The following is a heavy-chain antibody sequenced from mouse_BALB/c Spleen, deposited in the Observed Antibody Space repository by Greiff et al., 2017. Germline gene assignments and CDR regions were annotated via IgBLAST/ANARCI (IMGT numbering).Heavy chain of an antibody. J-gene: IGHJ4*01. D-gene: IGHD1-1*01. CDR3: AINYYGSSYVAMDY. CDR1: GYTFTDYA. V-gene: IGHV1-67*01. CDR2: ISTYYGNT. Sequence: QVQLQQSGPELVRPGVSVKISCKGSGYTFTDYAMHWVKQSHAKSLEWIGVISTYYGNTNYNQKFKGKATMTVDKSSSTAYMELARLTSEDSAIYYCAINYYGSSYVAMDYWGQGTSVTVSS.